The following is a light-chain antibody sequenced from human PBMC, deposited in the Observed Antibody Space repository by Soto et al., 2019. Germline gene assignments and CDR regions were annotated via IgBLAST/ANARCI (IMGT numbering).Light chain of an antibody. J-gene: IGKJ5*01. CDR3: QPRYSTPIT. Sequence: IQMTQSPSSLCASVGDRGTITCRASQSISSYLNWYPKKPGKAPKLLIYAASSLQSGVPSRFSGSGSGTDCTLTIRSLQPEEGATDYGQPRYSTPITSGQGKRLGIK. CDR2: AAS. CDR1: QSISSY. V-gene: IGKV1-39*01.